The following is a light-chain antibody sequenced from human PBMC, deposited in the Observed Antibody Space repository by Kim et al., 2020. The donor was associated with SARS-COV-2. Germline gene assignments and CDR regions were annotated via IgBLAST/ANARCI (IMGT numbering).Light chain of an antibody. CDR3: ETWDSNTHRV. V-gene: IGLV4-60*02. CDR2: IQRSGSY. Sequence: QPVLTQSPSASASLGSSVKLTCTLSSGHSTYTIAWHQQQAGKAPRYLMKIQRSGSYNKGSGVPDRFSGSSSGTDRYLTISNLQFDDEADYYCETWDSNTHRVFGGGTQLTVL. CDR1: SGHSTYT. J-gene: IGLJ3*02.